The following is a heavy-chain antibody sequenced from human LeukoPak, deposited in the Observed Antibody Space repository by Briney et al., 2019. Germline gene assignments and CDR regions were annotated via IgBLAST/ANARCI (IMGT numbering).Heavy chain of an antibody. V-gene: IGHV4-30-4*01. J-gene: IGHJ4*02. CDR2: IYYSGST. D-gene: IGHD3-3*01. CDR3: AREGGFYRPLDY. Sequence: KPSQTLSLTCTVSGGSISSDDYYWSWIRQPPGKGLEWIGYIYYSGSTHYNPSLKSRVTISVDTSKNQFSLKLTSVTAADTAVYYCAREGGFYRPLDYSGQGTLVTVSS. CDR1: GGSISSDDYY.